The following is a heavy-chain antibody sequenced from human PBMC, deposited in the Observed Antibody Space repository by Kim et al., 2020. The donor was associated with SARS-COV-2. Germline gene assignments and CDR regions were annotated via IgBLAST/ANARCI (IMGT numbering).Heavy chain of an antibody. D-gene: IGHD6-13*01. Sequence: SETLSLTCTVSGGSISSSSYYWGWIRQPPGKGLEWIGSIYYSGSTYYNPSLKSRVTISVDTSKNQFSLKLSSVTAADTAVYYCARHASLGQQLVALYHYYYGMDVWGQGTTVTVSS. J-gene: IGHJ6*02. CDR1: GGSISSSSYY. CDR3: ARHASLGQQLVALYHYYYGMDV. V-gene: IGHV4-39*01. CDR2: IYYSGST.